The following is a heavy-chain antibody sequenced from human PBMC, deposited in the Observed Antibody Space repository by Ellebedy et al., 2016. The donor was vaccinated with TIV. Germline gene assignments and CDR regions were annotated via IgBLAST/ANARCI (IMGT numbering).Heavy chain of an antibody. CDR3: AKDRGSIVRDFDY. CDR2: INNHGDAT. CDR1: GFTFSPYA. J-gene: IGHJ4*02. D-gene: IGHD3-10*01. Sequence: GESLKISCSASGFTFSPYAMHWVRQAPGKGLEYVLGINNHGDATYSADSLKGRFTISRDNSKNTVYLQVSSLRTEDTAVYYCAKDRGSIVRDFDYWGQGTLVTVSS. V-gene: IGHV3-64D*09.